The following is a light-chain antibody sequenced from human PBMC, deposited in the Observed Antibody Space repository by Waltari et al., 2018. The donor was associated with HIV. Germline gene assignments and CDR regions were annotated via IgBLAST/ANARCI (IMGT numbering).Light chain of an antibody. V-gene: IGLV2-14*01. Sequence: QSALTQPASVSGSPGQSITISGTGTSSDVGSYSYVSWYQQYPGKAPKLMIYEVSNRPSGVSNRFSGSKSGNTASLTISGVQPEDESDYYCSSYTSSSTTVFGGGTKLTVL. CDR1: SSDVGSYSY. CDR3: SSYTSSSTTV. J-gene: IGLJ2*01. CDR2: EVS.